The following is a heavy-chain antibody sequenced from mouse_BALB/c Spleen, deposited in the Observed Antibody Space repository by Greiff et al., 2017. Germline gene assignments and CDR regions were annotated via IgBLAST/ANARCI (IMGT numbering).Heavy chain of an antibody. CDR3: AKNYYPYYAMDY. CDR2: IWSGGST. D-gene: IGHD1-1*02. CDR1: GFSLTSYG. Sequence: QVQLQQSGPSLVQPSQTLSITCTASGFSLTSYGVHWVRQSPGQGLEWLGVIWSGGSTNYNAAFMSRLSITTDNSKSQVFFKMNSLQADDTAIYYCAKNYYPYYAMDYWGQGTSVTVSS. J-gene: IGHJ4*01. V-gene: IGHV2-5-1*01.